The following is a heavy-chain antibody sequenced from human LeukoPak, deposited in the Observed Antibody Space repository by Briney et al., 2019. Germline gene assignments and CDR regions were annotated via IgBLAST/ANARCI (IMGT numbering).Heavy chain of an antibody. CDR2: IYYSGST. J-gene: IGHJ4*02. Sequence: PSETLSLTCAVYGGSFSGYYWSWIRQPPGKGLEWIGYIYYSGSTNYNPSLKSRVTISVDTSKNQFSLKLSSVTAADTAVYYCARGRVPAAIGYFDYWGQGTLVTVSS. CDR1: GGSFSGYY. CDR3: ARGRVPAAIGYFDY. V-gene: IGHV4-59*01. D-gene: IGHD2-2*02.